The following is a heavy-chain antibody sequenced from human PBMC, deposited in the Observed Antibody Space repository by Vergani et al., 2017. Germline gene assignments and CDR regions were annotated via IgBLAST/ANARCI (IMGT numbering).Heavy chain of an antibody. V-gene: IGHV3-30*02. CDR3: VKDHPVFDE. Sequence: QVQLVVSGGGVVQPAESLRLPCTASGFPFSTYGMHRVRQAPGKGLEWVAFIQKDGIDKFYADPVRGRFTISRDISKNTLYLEMNSLSAEDTALYHCVKDHPVFDEWGRGTLVSVS. CDR2: IQKDGIDK. CDR1: GFPFSTYG. J-gene: IGHJ4*02.